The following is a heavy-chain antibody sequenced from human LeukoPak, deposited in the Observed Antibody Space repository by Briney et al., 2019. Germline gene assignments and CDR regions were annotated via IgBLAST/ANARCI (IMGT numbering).Heavy chain of an antibody. V-gene: IGHV4-30-4*01. CDR2: IYHSGNT. Sequence: PSETLSLTCTVSGDSISSGGYYWSWIRQHPGKGLEWIGYIYHSGNTYYNPSLKSRVNVSVDRSKNQFSLKLSSVTAADTAVYYCARVPTRGGWYFDLWGRGTLVTVSS. CDR1: GDSISSGGYY. J-gene: IGHJ2*01. CDR3: ARVPTRGGWYFDL. D-gene: IGHD4-23*01.